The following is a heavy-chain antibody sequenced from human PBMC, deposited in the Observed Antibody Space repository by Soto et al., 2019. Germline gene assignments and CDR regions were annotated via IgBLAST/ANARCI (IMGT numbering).Heavy chain of an antibody. CDR1: GDSVSSNSAA. V-gene: IGHV6-1*01. J-gene: IGHJ4*02. CDR2: TYYRSKWYN. Sequence: SQTLSLTCAISGDSVSSNSAAWNWIRQSPSRGLEWLGRTYYRSKWYNHYAVSVKSRITVNPDTSKNQFSLKLSSVTAADTAVYYCARGGTWIQLWLLNYWGQGTLVTVSS. CDR3: ARGGTWIQLWLLNY. D-gene: IGHD5-18*01.